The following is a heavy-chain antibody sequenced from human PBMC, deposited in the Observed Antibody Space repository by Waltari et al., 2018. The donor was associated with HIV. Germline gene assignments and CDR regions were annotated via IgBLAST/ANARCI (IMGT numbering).Heavy chain of an antibody. Sequence: QVQLVQSGAEVKKPGASVKVSCKASGYTFTSYAMHWVRQAPGQRLEWMGWINAGNGNTKYSQKFQGRVTITRDTSASTAYMELSSLRSEDTAVYYCASQIEEGIQLWSSWGAFDIWGQGTMVTVSS. CDR1: GYTFTSYA. D-gene: IGHD5-18*01. V-gene: IGHV1-3*01. CDR3: ASQIEEGIQLWSSWGAFDI. CDR2: INAGNGNT. J-gene: IGHJ3*02.